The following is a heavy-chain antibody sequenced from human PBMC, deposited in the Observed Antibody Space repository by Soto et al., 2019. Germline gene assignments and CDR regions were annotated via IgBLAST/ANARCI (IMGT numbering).Heavy chain of an antibody. V-gene: IGHV1-18*01. CDR1: GYTFTSYG. CDR2: ISAYNGNT. D-gene: IGHD2-2*01. Sequence: ASVKVSCKASGYTFTSYGISWVRQAPGQGLEWMGWISAYNGNTNYAQKLQGRVTMTTDTSTSTAYMELRSLRSDDTAVYYCARDPSKDIVVVPAALLAPKYGMDVWGQGTTVTVSS. CDR3: ARDPSKDIVVVPAALLAPKYGMDV. J-gene: IGHJ6*02.